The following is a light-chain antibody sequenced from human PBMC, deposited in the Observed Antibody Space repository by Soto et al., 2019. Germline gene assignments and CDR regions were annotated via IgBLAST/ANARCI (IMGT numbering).Light chain of an antibody. CDR3: QQYNTYST. CDR1: QNIRNW. CDR2: DAS. J-gene: IGKJ5*01. V-gene: IGKV1-5*01. Sequence: AGHMVTVTCRASQNIRNWLAWHQQKPXXXPXXLIYDASSLKSGVPARFSGSGSGTEFTLTISSLQPDDFATYYCQQYNTYSTFGQGTRLEI.